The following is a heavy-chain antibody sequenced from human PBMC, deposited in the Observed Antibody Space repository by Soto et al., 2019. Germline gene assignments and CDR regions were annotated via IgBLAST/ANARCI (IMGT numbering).Heavy chain of an antibody. D-gene: IGHD3-22*01. Sequence: ASVKVSCKASGYTFTSYGISWVRQAPGQGLEWMGWISAYNGNTNYAQKLQGRVTMTTDTSTSTAYMELRSLRSDDTAVYYCARCRYYYDSSGYCGWFDPWGQGTLVTVSS. V-gene: IGHV1-18*01. CDR2: ISAYNGNT. CDR3: ARCRYYYDSSGYCGWFDP. CDR1: GYTFTSYG. J-gene: IGHJ5*02.